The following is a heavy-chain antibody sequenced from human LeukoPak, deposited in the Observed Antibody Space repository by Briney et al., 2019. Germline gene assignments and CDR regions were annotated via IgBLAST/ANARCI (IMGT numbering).Heavy chain of an antibody. Sequence: PSETLSLTCTVSGGSISNSFWSWIRQPPGKGLEWIAYIYYTGNTKYNPSLKSRVTISVDTSKNQFSLRLSSVTAADTAVYYCARDSGSSPTFDYWGQGPLVTVSS. D-gene: IGHD1-26*01. CDR2: IYYTGNT. J-gene: IGHJ4*02. V-gene: IGHV4-59*01. CDR3: ARDSGSSPTFDY. CDR1: GGSISNSF.